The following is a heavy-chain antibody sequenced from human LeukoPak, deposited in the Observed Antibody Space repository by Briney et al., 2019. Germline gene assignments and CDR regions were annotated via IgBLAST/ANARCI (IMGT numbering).Heavy chain of an antibody. V-gene: IGHV3-7*01. J-gene: IGHJ3*02. CDR2: IKPDGRDT. CDR3: ARRSYCGGDCYGSDAFDI. CDR1: GFTFSSYS. Sequence: GGSLRLSCEASGFTFSSYSMSWVRQAPGKGLEWVATIKPDGRDTYYVDSVKGRFTISRDNAKNSLYMQMNSLRAEDTAVYYCARRSYCGGDCYGSDAFDIWGQGTMVTVSS. D-gene: IGHD2-21*02.